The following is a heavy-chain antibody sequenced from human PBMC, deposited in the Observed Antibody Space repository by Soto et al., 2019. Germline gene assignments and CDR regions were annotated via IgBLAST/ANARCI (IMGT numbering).Heavy chain of an antibody. V-gene: IGHV4-39*01. CDR3: AKTPLITIFGVVTGGWFDP. CDR1: GGSISSSRYY. J-gene: IGHJ5*02. D-gene: IGHD3-3*01. CDR2: IYYSGST. Sequence: QLQLQESGPGLVKPSETLSLTCTVSGGSISSSRYYWGWIRQPPGKGLEWIGSIYYSGSTYYNPSLKSRVTISVDTSKNQFSLKLSSETAADTAVYYCAKTPLITIFGVVTGGWFDPWGQGTLVTVSS.